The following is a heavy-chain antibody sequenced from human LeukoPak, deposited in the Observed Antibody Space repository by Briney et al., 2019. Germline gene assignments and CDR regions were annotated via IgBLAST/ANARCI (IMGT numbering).Heavy chain of an antibody. CDR3: AGKKDSSGWHPIDY. J-gene: IGHJ4*02. CDR2: INWNGGST. D-gene: IGHD6-19*01. V-gene: IGHV3-20*04. CDR1: GFTFDDYG. Sequence: GGSLRLSCAASGFTFDDYGMSWVRQAPGKGLEWVSGINWNGGSTGYADSVKGRFTISRDNAKNSLYLQMNSLRAEDTALYYCAGKKDSSGWHPIDYWGQGALVTVSS.